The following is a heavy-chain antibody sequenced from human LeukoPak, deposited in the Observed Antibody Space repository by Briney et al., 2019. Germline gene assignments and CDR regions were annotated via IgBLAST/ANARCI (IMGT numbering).Heavy chain of an antibody. V-gene: IGHV3-21*01. Sequence: GGSLRLSCAASGFTFSSYSMNWVRHAPGEGVEWVSSISSSSSYIYYADSVKGRFTISRDNAKNSLYLQMNSLRAEDTAVYYCAKDRSLGSGWFRSPYWGQGTLVTVSS. CDR1: GFTFSSYS. J-gene: IGHJ4*02. CDR3: AKDRSLGSGWFRSPY. CDR2: ISSSSSYI. D-gene: IGHD6-19*01.